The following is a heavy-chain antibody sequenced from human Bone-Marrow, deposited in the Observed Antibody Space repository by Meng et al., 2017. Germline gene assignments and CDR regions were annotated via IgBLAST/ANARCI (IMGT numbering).Heavy chain of an antibody. CDR2: INPKSGDT. CDR1: GYNFPDYY. CDR3: ARDEDISAAGKLFGDY. Sequence: QGQLVRAGAEVKKPGASVKVSCKPSGYNFPDYYIHWVRRAPGQGLEWMGRINPKSGDTHYAQKFQARVTMTGDTSISTAHMELSGLRSDDTAMYYCARDEDISAAGKLFGDYWGQGTLVTV. J-gene: IGHJ4*02. D-gene: IGHD6-25*01. V-gene: IGHV1-2*06.